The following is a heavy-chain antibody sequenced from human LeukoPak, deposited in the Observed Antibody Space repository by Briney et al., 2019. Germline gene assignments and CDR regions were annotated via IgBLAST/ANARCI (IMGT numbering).Heavy chain of an antibody. Sequence: SETLSLTCAVYGGSFSGYYWSWIRQPPGKGLEWIGEINHSGSTNYNPSLKSRVTISVDTSKNQFSLQLSSVTAADTAVYYCARPRYFDWLLYGLTMVRGKTKTFDIWGQGTMVTVSS. V-gene: IGHV4-34*01. J-gene: IGHJ3*02. CDR2: INHSGST. CDR1: GGSFSGYY. D-gene: IGHD3-9*01. CDR3: ARPRYFDWLLYGLTMVRGKTKTFDI.